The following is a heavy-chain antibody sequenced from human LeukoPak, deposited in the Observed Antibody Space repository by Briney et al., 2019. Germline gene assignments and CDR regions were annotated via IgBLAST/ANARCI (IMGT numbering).Heavy chain of an antibody. CDR1: GITFSSYG. CDR2: IWYDGSNQ. D-gene: IGHD5-18*01. J-gene: IGHJ4*02. V-gene: IGHV3-33*06. CDR3: AKATERGTAMALGVDY. Sequence: PGRSLRLSCVSSGITFSSYGMHWARQAPGKGLEGAAVIWYDGSNQYYADSGKGRFTISRDNSKDTLYLQMNILRAEDTAVYYCAKATERGTAMALGVDYWGQGTLVTVSS.